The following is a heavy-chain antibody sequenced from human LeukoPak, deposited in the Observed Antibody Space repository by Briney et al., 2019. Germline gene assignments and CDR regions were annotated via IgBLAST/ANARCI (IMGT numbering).Heavy chain of an antibody. CDR1: GFTLRSYA. CDR2: ISDTGDKT. D-gene: IGHD3-10*01. Sequence: PGGSLRLSCSASGFTLRSYAMGWVRQAPGKGLEWVSAISDTGDKTYYADSVKGRFTISRDNSRNTLYLQMNSLRVEDTAVYYCARDLRRGSITRGLDQWGQGTPVTVSS. CDR3: ARDLRRGSITRGLDQ. J-gene: IGHJ4*02. V-gene: IGHV3-23*01.